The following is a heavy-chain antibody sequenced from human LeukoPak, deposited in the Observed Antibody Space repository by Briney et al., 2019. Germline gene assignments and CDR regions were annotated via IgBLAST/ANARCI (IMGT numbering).Heavy chain of an antibody. D-gene: IGHD3-3*01. CDR3: ARGDTYYDFWSGSYPLLNDAFNI. CDR2: MNPNSGNT. Sequence: ASVKVSCKASGYTFASYDINWVRQATGQGLEWMGWMNPNSGNTGYAQKFQGRVTMTRNTSISTAYMELSSLRSEDTAVYYCARGDTYYDFWSGSYPLLNDAFNIWAQGTMVTVSS. CDR1: GYTFASYD. V-gene: IGHV1-8*01. J-gene: IGHJ3*02.